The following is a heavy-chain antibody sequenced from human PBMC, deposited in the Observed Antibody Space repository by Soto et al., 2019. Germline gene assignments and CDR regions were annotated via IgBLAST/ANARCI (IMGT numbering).Heavy chain of an antibody. CDR3: DTLPLSDC. V-gene: IGHV3-23*01. Sequence: WGREAAGMGREWVSVVSGSGDHTFYADSAKGRVSFSRDNSRNTLYLQFNGLSVYESAVDKCDTLPLSDCWGQGSLVTVSS. D-gene: IGHD2-2*02. J-gene: IGHJ4*01. CDR2: VSGSGDHT.